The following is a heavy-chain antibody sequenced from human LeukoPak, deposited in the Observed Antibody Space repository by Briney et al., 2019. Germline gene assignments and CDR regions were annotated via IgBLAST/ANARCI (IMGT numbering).Heavy chain of an antibody. CDR3: VKDRSSTWSFDY. V-gene: IGHV3-30*18. J-gene: IGHJ4*02. Sequence: RGSLRVSCAASGFTFSNYGMHWVRQAPGKGLEWVAVISSDGTNKYYVHSVKGRFTISRDNSNNTLYLQMNSLRAEDTAVYYCVKDRSSTWSFDYWGQGTLVIVSS. CDR1: GFTFSNYG. D-gene: IGHD6-13*01. CDR2: ISSDGTNK.